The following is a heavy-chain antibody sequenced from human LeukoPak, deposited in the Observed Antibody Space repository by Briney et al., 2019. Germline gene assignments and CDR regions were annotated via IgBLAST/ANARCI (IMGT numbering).Heavy chain of an antibody. CDR3: ARDMVVVVAATPKNYYYGMDV. CDR2: ISSSSSYI. Sequence: GGSLRLSCAASGFTFSSYSMNWVRQAPGKGLEWVSSISSSSSYIYHADSVKGRFTISRDNAKNSLYLQMNSLRAEDTAVYYCARDMVVVVAATPKNYYYGMDVWGQGTTVTVSS. J-gene: IGHJ6*02. V-gene: IGHV3-21*01. D-gene: IGHD2-15*01. CDR1: GFTFSSYS.